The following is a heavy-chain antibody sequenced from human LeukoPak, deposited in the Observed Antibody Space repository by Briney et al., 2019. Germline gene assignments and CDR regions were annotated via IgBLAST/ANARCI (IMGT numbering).Heavy chain of an antibody. D-gene: IGHD3-22*01. J-gene: IGHJ4*02. CDR1: GFTFSSYG. Sequence: GGSLRLSCAASGFTFSSYGMHWVRQAPGKGLEWVAVIWYDGSSKYYADSVNGRISISRDNSETTLYLQMNSLRAEDTAVYYCAREPMIVVVNYYFDYWGQGTLVTVSS. V-gene: IGHV3-33*01. CDR3: AREPMIVVVNYYFDY. CDR2: IWYDGSSK.